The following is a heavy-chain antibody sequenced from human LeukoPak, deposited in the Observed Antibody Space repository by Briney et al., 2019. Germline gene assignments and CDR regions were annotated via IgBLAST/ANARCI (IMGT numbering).Heavy chain of an antibody. CDR1: GGSFSGYY. CDR2: INHSGST. CDR3: ARVVRNITMVRGQWFDP. J-gene: IGHJ5*02. D-gene: IGHD3-10*01. Sequence: PSETLSLTCAVYGGSFSGYYWSWILQPPGKGLEWIGEINHSGSTNYNPSLKSRVTISVDTSKNQFSLKLSSVTAADTAVYYCARVVRNITMVRGQWFDPWGQGTLVTVSS. V-gene: IGHV4-34*01.